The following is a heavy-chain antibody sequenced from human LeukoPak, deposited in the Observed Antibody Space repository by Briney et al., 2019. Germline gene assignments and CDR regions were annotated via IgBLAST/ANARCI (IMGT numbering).Heavy chain of an antibody. Sequence: GGSLRLSCTASGFIFLSYAMSWVRQAPGKGLEWVSGISGSGGSTHYADSVKGQFIISRDNSKHTLYLQMNSLRTEDTAVYYCRALGPYYFDYWGQGTLVTVSS. D-gene: IGHD7-27*01. J-gene: IGHJ4*02. CDR2: ISGSGGST. V-gene: IGHV3-23*01. CDR3: RALGPYYFDY. CDR1: GFIFLSYA.